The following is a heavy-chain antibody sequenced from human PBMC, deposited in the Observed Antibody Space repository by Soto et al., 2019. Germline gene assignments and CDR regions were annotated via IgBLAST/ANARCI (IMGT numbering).Heavy chain of an antibody. CDR3: ARHVNAVLLDY. Sequence: SETLSLTCTVSGGSFSSGPDYWGWVRQPPGKGLEWIGSIYFGGSAYYNPSLKSRITMSVDTSKNQFSLNLDSVTAADTAMYYCARHVNAVLLDYWGQGTLVTVSS. J-gene: IGHJ4*02. D-gene: IGHD6-19*01. V-gene: IGHV4-39*01. CDR1: GGSFSSGPDY. CDR2: IYFGGSA.